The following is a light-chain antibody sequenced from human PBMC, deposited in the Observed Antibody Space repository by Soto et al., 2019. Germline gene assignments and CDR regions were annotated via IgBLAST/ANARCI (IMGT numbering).Light chain of an antibody. CDR3: QQYNSYPYT. CDR2: DAS. CDR1: QSISTW. V-gene: IGKV1-5*01. Sequence: DIQMTQSPSTVSASVGDAVTITCRASQSISTWLAWYQQKPGKAPNLLIYDASTLESGGPSGFSGSGSGTEFTLTISSLQPDDSETYYCQQYNSYPYTFGQGTKVDIX. J-gene: IGKJ2*01.